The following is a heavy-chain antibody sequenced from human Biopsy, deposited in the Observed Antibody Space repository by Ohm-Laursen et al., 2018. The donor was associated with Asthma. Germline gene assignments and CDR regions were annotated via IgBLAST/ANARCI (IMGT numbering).Heavy chain of an antibody. CDR1: GVSIRSYY. J-gene: IGHJ4*02. D-gene: IGHD2-15*01. CDR3: AGFCSGGNCPDH. V-gene: IGHV4-59*01. Sequence: SETLSLTCTVSGVSIRSYYWTWIRQPPGKGLERIGNIHYSGSTYSNPSLKSRVTISVDTSKKQISLRLSPVIAADTAVYYCAGFCSGGNCPDHWGQGTLVTVSS. CDR2: IHYSGST.